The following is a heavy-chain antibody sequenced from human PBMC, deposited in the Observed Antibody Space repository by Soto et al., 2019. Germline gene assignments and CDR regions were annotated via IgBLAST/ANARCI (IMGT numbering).Heavy chain of an antibody. CDR1: GFSFRTTW. V-gene: IGHV3-15*05. CDR2: IKSKSAGETT. J-gene: IGHJ4*02. Sequence: EVQLVESGGGLVKPGGSLRLSCAASGFSFRTTWMAWVRQAPGKGLEWVGRIKSKSAGETTDYADPVKGRFTISRDDSQDTLYLHMDRLETGDTAVYYCSTGSPFRGSVFDYWGQGTLVTVSS. D-gene: IGHD1-26*01. CDR3: STGSPFRGSVFDY.